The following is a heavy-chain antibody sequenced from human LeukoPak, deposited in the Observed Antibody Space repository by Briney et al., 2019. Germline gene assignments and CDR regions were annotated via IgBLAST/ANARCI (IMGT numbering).Heavy chain of an antibody. CDR3: ARGEAVAGTGFDY. CDR2: IYTGGST. CDR1: GGSISSGSYY. Sequence: PSQTLSLTCTVSGGSISSGSYYWSWIRQPAGKGLEWVGRIYTGGSTNYNPSLKSRVTISVDTSKNQFSLKLSSVTAADTAVYYCARGEAVAGTGFDYWGQGTLVTVSS. J-gene: IGHJ4*02. D-gene: IGHD6-19*01. V-gene: IGHV4-61*02.